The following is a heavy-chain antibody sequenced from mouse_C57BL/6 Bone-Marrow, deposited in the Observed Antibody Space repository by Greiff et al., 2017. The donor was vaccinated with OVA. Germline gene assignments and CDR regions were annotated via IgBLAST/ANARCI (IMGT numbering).Heavy chain of an antibody. Sequence: VQLVESGPGLVAPSQSLSITCTVSGFSLTSYAISWVRQPPGKGLEWLGVIWTGGGTNYNSALKSRLSISKDNSKSQVFLKMNSLQTDDTARYYCARNGGLSFYYAMDYWGQGTSVTVSS. V-gene: IGHV2-9-1*01. J-gene: IGHJ4*01. CDR2: IWTGGGT. CDR1: GFSLTSYA. D-gene: IGHD2-2*01. CDR3: ARNGGLSFYYAMDY.